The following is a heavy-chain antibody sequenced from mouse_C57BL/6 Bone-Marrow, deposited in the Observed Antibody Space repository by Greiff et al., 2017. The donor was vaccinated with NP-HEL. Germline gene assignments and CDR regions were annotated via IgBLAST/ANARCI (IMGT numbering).Heavy chain of an antibody. D-gene: IGHD1-1*01. J-gene: IGHJ3*01. Sequence: VTLVASGGCLVKPGGSLKLFCAASGFPFSDYGMHWVRPAPEKGREWVAYISSCSSTIYYADTVKGRFTISRDNAKNTLFLQMTSLRSEDTAMYYCAMGSLYYYGCSPDYWGQGTLVTVSA. V-gene: IGHV5-17*01. CDR3: AMGSLYYYGCSPDY. CDR1: GFPFSDYG. CDR2: ISSCSSTI.